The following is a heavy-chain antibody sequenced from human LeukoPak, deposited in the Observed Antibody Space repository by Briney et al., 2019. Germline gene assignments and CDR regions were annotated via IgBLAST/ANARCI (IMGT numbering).Heavy chain of an antibody. V-gene: IGHV3-48*01. D-gene: IGHD3-22*01. CDR1: GFTFSSYS. CDR2: ISSSSTTI. CDR3: ARASGYYSPFDY. J-gene: IGHJ4*02. Sequence: GGSLRLSCAASGFTFSSYSVNWVRQAPGKGLEWVSYISSSSTTIYYADSVKGRFTISRDNAKNSLCLQMNSLRAEDTAVYYCARASGYYSPFDYWGQGTLVTVSS.